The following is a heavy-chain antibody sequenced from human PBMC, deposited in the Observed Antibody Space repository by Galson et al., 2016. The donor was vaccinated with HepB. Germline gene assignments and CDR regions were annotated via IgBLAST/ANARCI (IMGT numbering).Heavy chain of an antibody. CDR1: EFTFSSYS. J-gene: IGHJ5*02. CDR2: ISSGSSTI. Sequence: SLRLSCAASEFTFSSYSMNWVRQAPGKGLEWVSYISSGSSTIYYADPVKGRFTISRDKAKNSLYMQMNSLRAEDTAVYYCARDLGLRGLDPWGQGTLVTVSS. CDR3: ARDLGLRGLDP. V-gene: IGHV3-48*01. D-gene: IGHD5-18*01.